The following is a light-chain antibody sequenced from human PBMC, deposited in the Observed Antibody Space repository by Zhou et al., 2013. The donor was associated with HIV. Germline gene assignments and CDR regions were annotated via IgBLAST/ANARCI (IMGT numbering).Light chain of an antibody. Sequence: AIQLTQSPSSLSASVEDTVTVTCRASQAISNALAWYQQKAGKPPKLLIYDASNLHSGVPSRFSGRGSGVNFTLTISCLQPADVATYYCQQFHSNPLTFGQGTKLEI. CDR3: QQFHSNPLT. CDR2: DAS. CDR1: QAISNA. J-gene: IGKJ2*01. V-gene: IGKV1-13*02.